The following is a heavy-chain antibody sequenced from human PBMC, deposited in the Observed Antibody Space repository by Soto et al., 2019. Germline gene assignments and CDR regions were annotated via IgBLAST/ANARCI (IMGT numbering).Heavy chain of an antibody. D-gene: IGHD5-18*01. Sequence: DSVQVCCTASGYTFTGYYMHWVRQAPGQGLEWMGWINPNSGGTNYAQKFQGRVTMTRDTSISTAYMELSRLRSDDTAVYYCATGPYSAMCPFGYYGQDLCAQGTKVTV. V-gene: IGHV1-2*02. CDR2: INPNSGGT. CDR3: ATGPYSAMCPFGYYGQDL. J-gene: IGHJ6*02. CDR1: GYTFTGYY.